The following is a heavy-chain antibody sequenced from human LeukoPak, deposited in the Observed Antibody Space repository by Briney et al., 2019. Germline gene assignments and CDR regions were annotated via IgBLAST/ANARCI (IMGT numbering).Heavy chain of an antibody. V-gene: IGHV3-23*01. CDR3: AKDRDYGGNSNQDY. CDR2: ISGGVGTT. CDR1: GFTFSSYA. J-gene: IGHJ4*02. Sequence: GSLRLSCAASGFTFSSYAMSWVRQAPGKGLEWVSAISGGVGTTYYADSVKGRFTISRDNSKNTLYLQMNSLRAEDTAVYYCAKDRDYGGNSNQDYWGQGTLVTVSS. D-gene: IGHD4-23*01.